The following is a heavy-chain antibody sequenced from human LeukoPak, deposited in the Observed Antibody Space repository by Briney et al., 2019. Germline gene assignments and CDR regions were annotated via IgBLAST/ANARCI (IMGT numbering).Heavy chain of an antibody. D-gene: IGHD1-1*01. V-gene: IGHV4-59*01. CDR3: ARWRTTEGYYYGMDV. CDR1: GGSISSYY. J-gene: IGHJ6*02. CDR2: IYYSGST. Sequence: SETLSLTCTVSGGSISSYYWSWIRQPLGKGLEWIGYIYYSGSTNYNPSLKSRVTISVDTSKNQFSLKLSSVTAADTAVYYCARWRTTEGYYYGMDVWGQGTTVTVSS.